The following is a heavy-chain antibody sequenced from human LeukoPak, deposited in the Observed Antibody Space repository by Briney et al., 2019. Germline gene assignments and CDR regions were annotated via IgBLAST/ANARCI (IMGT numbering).Heavy chain of an antibody. V-gene: IGHV1-69*05. J-gene: IGHJ4*02. CDR3: ASTPSGYDSSGYYSVY. D-gene: IGHD3-22*01. Sequence: VASVKVSCKASGGTFSSYAISWVRQAPGQGLEWMGGIIPIFGTANYAQKFQGRATITTDESTSTAYMELSSLRSEDTAVYYCASTPSGYDSSGYYSVYWGQGTLVTVSS. CDR1: GGTFSSYA. CDR2: IIPIFGTA.